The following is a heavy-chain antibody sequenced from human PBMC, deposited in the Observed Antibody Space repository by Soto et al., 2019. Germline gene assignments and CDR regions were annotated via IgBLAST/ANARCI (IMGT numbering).Heavy chain of an antibody. CDR2: IYYSRTT. V-gene: IGHV4-31*03. D-gene: IGHD3-10*01. CDR3: ARVLPDYYFDY. Sequence: QVQLQESGPGLVKPSQTLSLTCTVSGGSISSGGYYWSWLRQHPGKGLEWIGYIYYSRTTFYNPSLTSRFTTSLDTPKNQFSLKLSSVTAADTAVYYCARVLPDYYFDYWGQGTLVTVSS. CDR1: GGSISSGGYY. J-gene: IGHJ4*02.